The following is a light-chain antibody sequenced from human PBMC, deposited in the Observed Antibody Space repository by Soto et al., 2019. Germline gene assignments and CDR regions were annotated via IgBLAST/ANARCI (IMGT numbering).Light chain of an antibody. V-gene: IGLV2-14*01. J-gene: IGLJ3*02. CDR3: SSDTSSSSLGV. CDR1: SSDVGGYNY. Sequence: QSVLTQPASVSGSPGQSITISCTGTSSDVGGYNYVSWYQQHPGKAPKLMIYDVSDRPSGVSNRFSGSKSGNTASLTISGLQDEDAADYYCSSDTSSSSLGVFGGGTKVTVL. CDR2: DVS.